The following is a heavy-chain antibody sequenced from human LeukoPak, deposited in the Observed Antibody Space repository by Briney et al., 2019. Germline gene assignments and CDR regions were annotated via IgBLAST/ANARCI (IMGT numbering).Heavy chain of an antibody. CDR3: ARVRVYSSGWYQRVATAPLRDYYYGMDV. V-gene: IGHV4-34*01. Sequence: PSETLSLTCAVYGGSFSGYYWSWIRQPPGKGLEWIGEINHSGSTNYNPSLKSRVTISVDTSKNQFSLKLSSVTAADTAVYYCARVRVYSSGWYQRVATAPLRDYYYGMDVWGQGTTVTVSS. D-gene: IGHD6-19*01. CDR1: GGSFSGYY. CDR2: INHSGST. J-gene: IGHJ6*02.